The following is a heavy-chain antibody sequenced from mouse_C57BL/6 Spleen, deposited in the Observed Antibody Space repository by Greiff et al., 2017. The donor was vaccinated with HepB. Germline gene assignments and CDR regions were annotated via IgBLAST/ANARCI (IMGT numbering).Heavy chain of an antibody. J-gene: IGHJ4*01. V-gene: IGHV1-26*01. D-gene: IGHD2-4*01. CDR3: AHYDYDGVGAMDY. CDR2: INPNNGGT. CDR1: GYTFTDYY. Sequence: VQLQQSGPELVKPGASVKISCKASGYTFTDYYMNWVKQSHGKSLEWIGDINPNNGGTSYNQKFKGKATLTVDKSSSTAYMELRSLTSEDSAVYYCAHYDYDGVGAMDYWGQGTSVTVSS.